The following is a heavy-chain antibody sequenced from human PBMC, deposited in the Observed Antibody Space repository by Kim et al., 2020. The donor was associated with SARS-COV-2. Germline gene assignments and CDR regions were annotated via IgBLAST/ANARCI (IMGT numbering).Heavy chain of an antibody. J-gene: IGHJ6*01. Sequence: GGSLRLSCAASGFTFDDYAMHWVRQAPGKGLEWVSGISWNSGSIGYADSVKGRFTISRDNAKNSLYLQMNSLRAEDTALYYCAKDLSGDSYYYYYYGMDV. CDR3: AKDLSGDSYYYYYYGMDV. CDR2: ISWNSGSI. CDR1: GFTFDDYA. D-gene: IGHD3-10*01. V-gene: IGHV3-9*01.